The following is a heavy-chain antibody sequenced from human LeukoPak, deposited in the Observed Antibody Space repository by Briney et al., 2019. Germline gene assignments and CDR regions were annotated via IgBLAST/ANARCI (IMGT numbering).Heavy chain of an antibody. D-gene: IGHD6-25*01. Sequence: SETLSLTCTVSGAYISSYYWSWIRQPPGKTLEWIGYYYYTGTTNYNPSLKSRVTISVDTSKNQFALKVSSMTAADTAVYYCARDLRYSSDWESVHASDIWGQGTTVTVTS. J-gene: IGHJ3*02. CDR3: ARDLRYSSDWESVHASDI. CDR1: GAYISSYY. CDR2: YYYTGTT. V-gene: IGHV4-59*01.